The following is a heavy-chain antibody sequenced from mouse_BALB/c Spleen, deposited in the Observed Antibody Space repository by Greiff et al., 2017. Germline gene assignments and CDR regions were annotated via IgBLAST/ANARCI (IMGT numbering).Heavy chain of an antibody. CDR2: ISSGGGNT. J-gene: IGHJ2*01. V-gene: IGHV5-9*03. CDR1: GFTFSSYT. Sequence: EVKVVESGGGLVKPGGSLKLSCAASGFTFSSYTMSWVRQTPEKRLEWVATISSGGGNTYYPDSVKGRFTISRDNAKNNLYLQMSSLRSEDTALYYCARFSITTAHYFDYWGQGTTLTVSS. CDR3: ARFSITTAHYFDY. D-gene: IGHD1-2*01.